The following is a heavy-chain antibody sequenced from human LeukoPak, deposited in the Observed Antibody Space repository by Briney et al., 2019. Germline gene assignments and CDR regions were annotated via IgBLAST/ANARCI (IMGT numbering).Heavy chain of an antibody. CDR1: GFTVSSNY. D-gene: IGHD6-19*01. CDR3: AKEALPGIAVAGRVY. CDR2: IYSGGST. V-gene: IGHV3-66*01. J-gene: IGHJ4*02. Sequence: GGSLRLSCAASGFTVSSNYMGWVRQAPGKGLEWVSVIYSGGSTYYADSVKGRFTISRDNSKNTLYLQMNSLRAEDTAVYFCAKEALPGIAVAGRVYWGQGTLVTVSS.